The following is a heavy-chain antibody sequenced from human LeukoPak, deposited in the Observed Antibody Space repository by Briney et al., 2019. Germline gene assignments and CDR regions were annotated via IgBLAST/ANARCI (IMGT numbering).Heavy chain of an antibody. J-gene: IGHJ4*02. D-gene: IGHD4-11*01. Sequence: GRSLRLSCAASGFTFSDFHMSWIRQAPGKGLEWVSYISSSGATIYYADSVKGRFTISRDNAKNSLYLQMNSLRAEDTAMYYCARDSAAFSKYVGDYWGQGTLVTVSS. CDR2: ISSSGATI. V-gene: IGHV3-11*04. CDR3: ARDSAAFSKYVGDY. CDR1: GFTFSDFH.